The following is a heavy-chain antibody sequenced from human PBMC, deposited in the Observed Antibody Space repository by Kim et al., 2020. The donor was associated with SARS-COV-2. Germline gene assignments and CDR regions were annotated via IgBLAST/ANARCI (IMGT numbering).Heavy chain of an antibody. CDR3: TRVWFGEHRPYYFDY. Sequence: GGSLRLSCTASGFTFGDYAMSWFRQAPGKGLEWVGFIRSKAYGGTTEYAASVKGRFTISRDDSKSIAYLQMNSLKTEDTAVYYCTRVWFGEHRPYYFDYWGQGTLVTVSS. CDR1: GFTFGDYA. CDR2: IRSKAYGGTT. J-gene: IGHJ4*02. D-gene: IGHD3-10*01. V-gene: IGHV3-49*03.